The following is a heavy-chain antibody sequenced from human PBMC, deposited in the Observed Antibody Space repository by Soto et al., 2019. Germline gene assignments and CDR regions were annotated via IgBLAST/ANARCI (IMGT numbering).Heavy chain of an antibody. CDR2: ISAYNGNT. V-gene: IGHV1-18*01. CDR3: ARSDRLVPAGVMDV. J-gene: IGHJ6*04. Sequence: ASVKVSCKASGYTFTSYGISWVRQAPGQGLEWMGWISAYNGNTNYAQKLQGRVTMTTDTSTSTAYMELRSLRSDDTAVYYCARSDRLVPAGVMDVWGKGPTVTVSS. CDR1: GYTFTSYG. D-gene: IGHD2-2*01.